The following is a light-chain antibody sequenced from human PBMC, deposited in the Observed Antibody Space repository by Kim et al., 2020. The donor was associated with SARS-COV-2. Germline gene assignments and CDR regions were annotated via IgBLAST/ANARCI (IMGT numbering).Light chain of an antibody. Sequence: SASVGDRVTITCRPSQGISNYLAWYQQKPGKVPRLMIYGTSTLQSGVPFRFRGSGSGTDFTLTITSLQPEDVATYYCQKYDSGPYTFGQGTKLEI. CDR3: QKYDSGPYT. J-gene: IGKJ2*01. CDR1: QGISNY. V-gene: IGKV1-27*01. CDR2: GTS.